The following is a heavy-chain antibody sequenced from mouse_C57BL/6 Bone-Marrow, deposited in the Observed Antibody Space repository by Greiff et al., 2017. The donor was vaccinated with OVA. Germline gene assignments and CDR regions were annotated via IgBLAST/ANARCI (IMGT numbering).Heavy chain of an antibody. CDR1: GFSLTSYG. D-gene: IGHD1-1*01. V-gene: IGHV2-2*01. Sequence: VQLQQSGPGLVQPSQSLSITCTVSGFSLTSYGVHWVRQSPGKGLEWLGVIWSGGSTDYNAAFISRLSISKDTAKSQVFFQMSSLHADDTAIYSCARWYYGGFAYWGQGTLVTVSA. CDR2: IWSGGST. CDR3: ARWYYGGFAY. J-gene: IGHJ3*01.